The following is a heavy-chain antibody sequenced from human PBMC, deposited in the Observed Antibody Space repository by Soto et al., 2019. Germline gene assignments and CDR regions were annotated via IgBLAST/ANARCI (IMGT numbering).Heavy chain of an antibody. D-gene: IGHD3-3*01. V-gene: IGHV1-18*01. Sequence: ASVKVSCKASGYTFTSYGISWVRQAPGQGLEWMGWISAYNGNTNYAQKLQGRVTMTTDTSTSTAYMELRSLRSDDTAVYYCARVGVVHVLEYTWFDPWGQGTLVTVSS. CDR2: ISAYNGNT. CDR1: GYTFTSYG. CDR3: ARVGVVHVLEYTWFDP. J-gene: IGHJ5*02.